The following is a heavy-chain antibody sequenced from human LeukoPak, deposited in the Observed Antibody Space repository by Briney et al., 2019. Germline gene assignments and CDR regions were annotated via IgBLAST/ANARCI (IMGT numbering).Heavy chain of an antibody. CDR3: ARDQVWTFGGPRFDP. Sequence: PGGSLRLSCAASGFTFSSYAMSWVRQAPGKGLEWVSAISGSGGSTYYADSVKGRFTISRDNSKNTLYLQMNSLRAEDTAVYYCARDQVWTFGGPRFDPWGQGTLVTVSS. CDR2: ISGSGGST. D-gene: IGHD3-16*01. CDR1: GFTFSSYA. V-gene: IGHV3-23*01. J-gene: IGHJ5*02.